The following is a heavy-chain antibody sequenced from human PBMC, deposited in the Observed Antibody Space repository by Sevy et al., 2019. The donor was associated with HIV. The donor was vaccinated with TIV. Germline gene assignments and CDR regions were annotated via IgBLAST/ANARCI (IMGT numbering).Heavy chain of an antibody. V-gene: IGHV1-24*01. CDR1: GHTFTELS. Sequence: ASVKVSCKVSGHTFTELSLYWVRQAPGKGLEWMGGFDPEEGETIYAQKFQGRVTVTEDTSTDTAYMELSSLTFEDTAVYYSATIGGYLDGANSYGTYNDYWGQGTLVTVSS. J-gene: IGHJ4*02. CDR2: FDPEEGET. CDR3: ATIGGYLDGANSYGTYNDY. D-gene: IGHD1-1*01.